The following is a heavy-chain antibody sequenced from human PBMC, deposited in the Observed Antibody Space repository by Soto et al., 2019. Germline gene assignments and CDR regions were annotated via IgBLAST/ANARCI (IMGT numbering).Heavy chain of an antibody. V-gene: IGHV3-48*01. D-gene: IGHD3-16*01. CDR1: GFTFSSYS. CDR2: ISSSSSTI. Sequence: PGGSLRLSCAASGFTFSSYSMNWVRQAPGKGLEWVSYISSSSSTIYYADSVKGRFTISRDNPKNTLYLQMNSLRAEDTAVYYCARGVGADPTSYYYYYYGMDVWGQGTTVTVSS. CDR3: ARGVGADPTSYYYYYYGMDV. J-gene: IGHJ6*02.